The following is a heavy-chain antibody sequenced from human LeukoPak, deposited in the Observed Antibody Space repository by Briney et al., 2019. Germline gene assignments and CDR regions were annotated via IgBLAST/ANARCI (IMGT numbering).Heavy chain of an antibody. CDR2: INPNSGGT. Sequence: GASVTVSCKTSGYTFTDYYMHWVRQAPGQGPEWMGWINPNSGGTNYEQKFQGRVTMTRDTSTSTVYMELTRLTSDDTAVYYCARGGDGDYALDYWGQGTLVTVSS. CDR3: ARGGDGDYALDY. J-gene: IGHJ4*02. V-gene: IGHV1-2*02. CDR1: GYTFTDYY. D-gene: IGHD4-17*01.